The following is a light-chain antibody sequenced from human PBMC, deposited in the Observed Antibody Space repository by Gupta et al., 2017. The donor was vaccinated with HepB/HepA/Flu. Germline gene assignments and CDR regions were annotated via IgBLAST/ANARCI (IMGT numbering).Light chain of an antibody. CDR1: QSISSSS. CDR2: GAS. CDR3: QQYGSSPT. V-gene: IGKV3-20*01. Sequence: EIVLTQSPATLSLSPGERATLSCRASQSISSSSLGWYQQKPGQAPRLLIHGASSRATGTPDRFSGSGSGTDFTLTISRLEPEDFAVYYCQQYGSSPTFGPGTKVEIK. J-gene: IGKJ1*01.